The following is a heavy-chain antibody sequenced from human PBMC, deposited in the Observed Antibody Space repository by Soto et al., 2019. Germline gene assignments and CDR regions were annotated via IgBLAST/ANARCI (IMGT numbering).Heavy chain of an antibody. CDR3: ARYDRFVVVTAMPRD. CDR1: GFTFSSYA. D-gene: IGHD2-21*02. V-gene: IGHV3-23*01. J-gene: IGHJ4*02. Sequence: EVQLLESGGGLVQPGGSLRLSCAASGFTFSSYAMSWVRQAPGKGLEWVSAISGSGGSTYYADSVKGRFTISRDNSKNPLYLQMNSLRAEETAVYYCARYDRFVVVTAMPRDWGQGTLVTVSS. CDR2: ISGSGGST.